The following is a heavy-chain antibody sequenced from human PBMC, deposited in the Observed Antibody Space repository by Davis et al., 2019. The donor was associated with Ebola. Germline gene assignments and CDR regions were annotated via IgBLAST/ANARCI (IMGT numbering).Heavy chain of an antibody. Sequence: GESLKISCAASGFTFSSYSMNWVRQAPGKGLEWVSSISSSSSYIYYADSVKGRFTLSRDNAKNSLYLQMNSLRAEDTAVYYCARDYGGSGSRYYFDYWGQGTLVTVSS. CDR3: ARDYGGSGSRYYFDY. CDR1: GFTFSSYS. CDR2: ISSSSSYI. V-gene: IGHV3-21*01. D-gene: IGHD6-19*01. J-gene: IGHJ4*02.